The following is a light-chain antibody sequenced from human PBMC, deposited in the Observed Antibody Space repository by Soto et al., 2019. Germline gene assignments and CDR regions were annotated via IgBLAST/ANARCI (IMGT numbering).Light chain of an antibody. J-gene: IGLJ1*01. Sequence: SVLTQPPSASGTPGQRVTISCTESSSNIGSKTVNWYQQLPGTVPKLLIYNSYQRPSGVPDRFSGSKSGTSASLAISGLQSEDEADYYCAAWDASLNGYVFGTGTKVTVL. CDR1: SSNIGSKT. CDR2: NSY. CDR3: AAWDASLNGYV. V-gene: IGLV1-44*01.